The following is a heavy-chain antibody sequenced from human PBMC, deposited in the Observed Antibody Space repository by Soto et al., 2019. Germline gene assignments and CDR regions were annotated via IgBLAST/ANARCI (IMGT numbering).Heavy chain of an antibody. Sequence: QITLKESGPTLVKPTQTLTLTCTFSGFSLSTSGVGVGWIRQPPGKALEWLALIYWDDYKRYSPALKSRLTITKDRSKNQVFYTMNYMNPVDTATHDCTHIAMTHWNNYGMAVRCLGPTVTVSS. V-gene: IGHV2-5*02. CDR2: IYWDDYK. CDR1: GFSLSTSGVG. CDR3: THIAMTHWNNYGMAV. D-gene: IGHD1-1*01. J-gene: IGHJ6*02.